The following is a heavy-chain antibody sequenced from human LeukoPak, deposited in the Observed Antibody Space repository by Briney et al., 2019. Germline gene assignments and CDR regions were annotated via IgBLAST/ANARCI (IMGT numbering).Heavy chain of an antibody. D-gene: IGHD1-26*01. CDR1: GFTFSSYA. V-gene: IGHV3-23*01. CDR3: AKSSSVRGSYYN. CDR2: TSGSGGST. Sequence: GGSLRLSCAASGFTFSSYAMSWVRQAPGKGLEWVSATSGSGGSTYYADSVKGRFTISRDNSKNTLYLQMNSLRAEDTAVYYCAKSSSVRGSYYNWGQGTLVTVSS. J-gene: IGHJ4*02.